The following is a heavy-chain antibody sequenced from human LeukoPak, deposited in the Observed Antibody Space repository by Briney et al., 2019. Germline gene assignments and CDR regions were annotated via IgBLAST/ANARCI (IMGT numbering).Heavy chain of an antibody. Sequence: GASVKDSCKASGGTFSSYAISWVRQAPGQGLEWMGRIIPILGIANYAQKFQGRVTITADKSTSTAYMELSSLRSEDTAVYYCARVSVSDPYYYYGMDVWGQGTTVTVSS. CDR2: IIPILGIA. CDR3: ARVSVSDPYYYYGMDV. J-gene: IGHJ6*02. V-gene: IGHV1-69*04. D-gene: IGHD5/OR15-5a*01. CDR1: GGTFSSYA.